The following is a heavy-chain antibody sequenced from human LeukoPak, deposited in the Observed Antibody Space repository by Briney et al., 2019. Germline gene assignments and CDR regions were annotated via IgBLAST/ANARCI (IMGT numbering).Heavy chain of an antibody. J-gene: IGHJ2*01. V-gene: IGHV3-74*01. CDR2: INHDGSDT. Sequence: GGSLRLSCAASGFTFKLYWMHWVRQVPGRGPVWVSRINHDGSDTIYADSVRGRFTISRDDAKNTLYLQMNNLRAEDTAVYYCARVGTGSWYFDLWGRGTLVTVSS. D-gene: IGHD3-10*01. CDR3: ARVGTGSWYFDL. CDR1: GFTFKLYW.